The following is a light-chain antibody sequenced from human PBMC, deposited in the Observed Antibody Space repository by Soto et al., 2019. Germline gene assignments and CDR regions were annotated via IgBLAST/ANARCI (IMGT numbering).Light chain of an antibody. V-gene: IGKV1-12*01. CDR2: AAS. CDR1: QAIDIW. J-gene: IGKJ4*01. CDR3: QQANSFPLT. Sequence: DIQVTQSPSSVSASVGDRVTITCRASQAIDIWLAWYQQRPGKAPNVLISAASMLQSGVPSRFSGSGSGTDFNLTISSLLPEDFATYYCQQANSFPLTFGGGTKVEIK.